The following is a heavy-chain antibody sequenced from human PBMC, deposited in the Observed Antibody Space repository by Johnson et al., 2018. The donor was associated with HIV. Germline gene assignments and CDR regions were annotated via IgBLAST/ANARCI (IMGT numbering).Heavy chain of an antibody. V-gene: IGHV3-30*03. Sequence: QVQLVESGGGVVQPGRSLRLSCAASGFTFSNFGMHWVRQAPGKGLEWVAILPYDGSNKYYADSVKGRFSISRDNSKNTLYLQMNSLRVEDTAVYYCAREGAWEVRPGAFDIWGQGTMVTVSS. J-gene: IGHJ3*02. CDR1: GFTFSNFG. D-gene: IGHD1-26*01. CDR3: AREGAWEVRPGAFDI. CDR2: LPYDGSNK.